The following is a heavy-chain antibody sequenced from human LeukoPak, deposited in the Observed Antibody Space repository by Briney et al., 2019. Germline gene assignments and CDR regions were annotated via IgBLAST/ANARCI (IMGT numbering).Heavy chain of an antibody. V-gene: IGHV3-21*01. Sequence: GGSLRLSCAASGFTFSTYSMNWVRQAPGKGLEWVSSISSGSDYIYYADSVKGRFTISRDNAKNSLYLQMNSLRVEDTAVYYCARSNGHLGYYYYRMDVWGQGTTVTVSS. D-gene: IGHD3-16*01. CDR2: ISSGSDYI. J-gene: IGHJ6*02. CDR1: GFTFSTYS. CDR3: ARSNGHLGYYYYRMDV.